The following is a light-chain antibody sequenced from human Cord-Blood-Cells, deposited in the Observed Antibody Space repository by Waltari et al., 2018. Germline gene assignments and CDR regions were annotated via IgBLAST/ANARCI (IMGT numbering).Light chain of an antibody. CDR3: QQRSNWPT. J-gene: IGKJ4*01. CDR2: DAS. CDR1: QSVSSY. Sequence: DIVLTQSPATLSYSPGERATLSCSASQSVSSYLAWYQQKPGQAPSLLIYDASNRATGIPARFRGSGSGTDFTLTISSLEPEDFAVYYCQQRSNWPTFGGGTKVEIK. V-gene: IGKV3-11*01.